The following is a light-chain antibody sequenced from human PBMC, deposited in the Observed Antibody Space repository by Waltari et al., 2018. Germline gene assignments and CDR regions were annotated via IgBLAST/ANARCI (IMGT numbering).Light chain of an antibody. CDR1: SVGTRT. V-gene: IGLV3-21*01. J-gene: IGLJ3*02. CDR3: QVWDTDGDHPV. Sequence: SFVLTQPPSVSVAPGQTATITCGGNSVGTRTVPWYQQKPGQAPVLVIVYDSERPSGSPERISGCTLGNTPTLTIGGVEAGDEADYYCQVWDTDGDHPVFGGGTKLTVL. CDR2: YDS.